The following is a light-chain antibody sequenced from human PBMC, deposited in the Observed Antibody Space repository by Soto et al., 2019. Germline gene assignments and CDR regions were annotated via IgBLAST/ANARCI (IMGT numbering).Light chain of an antibody. Sequence: EVVMTQSPATLSVSPGEGVTLSCRASQGIGDTLAWYQHKPGQTPRLLIYDTSTRATGVPARFSGSGFGTDFTLTISSLEPEDAAVYYCQQRSNWPPITFGQGTRLEI. J-gene: IGKJ5*01. CDR2: DTS. V-gene: IGKV3-11*01. CDR3: QQRSNWPPIT. CDR1: QGIGDT.